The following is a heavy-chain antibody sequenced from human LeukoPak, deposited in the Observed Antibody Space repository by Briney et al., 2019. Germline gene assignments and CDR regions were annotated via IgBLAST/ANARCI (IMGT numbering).Heavy chain of an antibody. CDR2: IPYSGST. CDR3: ARKAYYYYDSSGYYDAFDI. CDR1: GGSISSSSYY. Sequence: PSETLSLTCSVSGGSISSSSYYWGWIRQPPGKGLEWIGSIPYSGSTYHTPSLRSRVTISVDTSKNQFSLKLSSVTAADTAVYYCARKAYYYYDSSGYYDAFDIWGQGTMVTVSS. J-gene: IGHJ3*02. V-gene: IGHV4-39*01. D-gene: IGHD3-22*01.